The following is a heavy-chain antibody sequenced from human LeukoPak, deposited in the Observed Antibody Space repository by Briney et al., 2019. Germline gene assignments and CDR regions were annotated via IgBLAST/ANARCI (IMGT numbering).Heavy chain of an antibody. CDR1: GFSFSNYG. V-gene: IGHV3-30*03. J-gene: IGHJ6*02. CDR3: ARRTPDLDGSGSYGHYYYYGMDV. D-gene: IGHD3-10*01. CDR2: ISNDGRNR. Sequence: GKSLRLSCAAFGFSFSNYGMHWVRQAPGKGLEWVAVISNDGRNRYYADSVKGRFTISRDNAKNSLYLQMNSLRAEDTAVYYCARRTPDLDGSGSYGHYYYYGMDVWGQGTTVTVSS.